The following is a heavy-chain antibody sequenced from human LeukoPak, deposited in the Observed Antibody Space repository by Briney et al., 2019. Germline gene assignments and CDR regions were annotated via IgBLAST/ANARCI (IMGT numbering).Heavy chain of an antibody. CDR2: IKQDGSEK. CDR1: GFSFSTYW. CDR3: AREVMALVNSDY. V-gene: IGHV3-7*01. D-gene: IGHD2-21*01. J-gene: IGHJ4*02. Sequence: GGTLRLSCAASGFSFSTYWMSWVRQAPGKGLEWVGNIKQDGSEKYYVDSVKGRFTISRDNDKNTLYLQMNSLTGEATAVYYCAREVMALVNSDYWGQGTLVTVSS.